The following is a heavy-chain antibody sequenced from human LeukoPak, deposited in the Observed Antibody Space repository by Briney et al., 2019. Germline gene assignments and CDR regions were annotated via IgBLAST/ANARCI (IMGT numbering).Heavy chain of an antibody. V-gene: IGHV1-18*01. CDR3: ASSLTIFGPIGY. CDR2: ISAYNGNT. Sequence: ASVKVSCKPSGYAFTSYGISWVRQAPGQGLEWMGWISAYNGNTNYAQKLQGRVTMTTDTSTSTAYMELRSLRSDDPAVYYCASSLTIFGPIGYWGQGTLVTVSS. D-gene: IGHD3-3*01. CDR1: GYAFTSYG. J-gene: IGHJ4*02.